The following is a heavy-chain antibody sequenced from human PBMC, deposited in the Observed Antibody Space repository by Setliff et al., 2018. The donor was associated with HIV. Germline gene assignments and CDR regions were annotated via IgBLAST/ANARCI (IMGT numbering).Heavy chain of an antibody. Sequence: GGSLRLSCAASGFTLSSAWMNWVRQAPGKGLEGVGRIKSKTDGDTTDYAAPVKGRFTVSRDDSESTFYLQMNSLKTEDTAVYYCTTGYSSAPHDNSWGQGALVTVSS. D-gene: IGHD6-25*01. V-gene: IGHV3-15*07. CDR1: GFTLSSAW. J-gene: IGHJ4*02. CDR3: TTGYSSAPHDNS. CDR2: IKSKTDGDTT.